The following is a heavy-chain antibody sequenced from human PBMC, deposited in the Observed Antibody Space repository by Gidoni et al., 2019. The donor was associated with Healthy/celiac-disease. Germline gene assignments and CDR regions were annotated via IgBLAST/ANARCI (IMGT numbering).Heavy chain of an antibody. J-gene: IGHJ6*02. CDR3: AREDIVVVPAATRYYYYGMDV. CDR2: IYSGGST. Sequence: EVQLVESGGGLVQPGGSLRLSCAASGFTVSSNYMRWVRQAPGKGLEWVSVIYSGGSTYYADSVKGRFTISRDNSKNTLYLQMNSLRAEDTAVYYCAREDIVVVPAATRYYYYGMDVWGQGTTVTVSS. CDR1: GFTVSSNY. V-gene: IGHV3-66*02. D-gene: IGHD2-2*01.